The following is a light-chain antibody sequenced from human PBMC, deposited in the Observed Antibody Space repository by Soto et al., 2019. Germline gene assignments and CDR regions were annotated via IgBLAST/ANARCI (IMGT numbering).Light chain of an antibody. Sequence: EIVLTQSPGTLSLSPGERATLCCRASQSVSSSYLAWYQQKPGQAPRLIIYGASSRATGIPARFSGSGSGTEFTLTISSLQSEDFAVYYCQQYNNWPPITFGQGTRLEIK. CDR1: QSVSSSY. J-gene: IGKJ5*01. CDR3: QQYNNWPPIT. CDR2: GAS. V-gene: IGKV3D-15*01.